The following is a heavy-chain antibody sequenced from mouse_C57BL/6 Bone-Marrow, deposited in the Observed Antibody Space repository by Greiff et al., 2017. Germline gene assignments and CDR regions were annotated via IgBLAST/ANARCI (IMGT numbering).Heavy chain of an antibody. D-gene: IGHD4-1*01. Sequence: EVQLQQSGPELVKPGASVKISCKASGYSFTGYYMNWVKQSPEKNLEWIGEINPSTGGTTYNQKFKAKATLTVDKSSSTAYMQLKSLTSEDSAVYYCARGLTVDYWGQGTTLTVSS. CDR1: GYSFTGYY. CDR2: INPSTGGT. CDR3: ARGLTVDY. V-gene: IGHV1-42*01. J-gene: IGHJ2*01.